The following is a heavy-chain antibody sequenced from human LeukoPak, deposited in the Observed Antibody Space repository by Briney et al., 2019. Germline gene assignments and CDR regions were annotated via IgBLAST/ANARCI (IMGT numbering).Heavy chain of an antibody. CDR1: GFTFSSYA. CDR3: ARGHYDTSPDYYYGMDV. CDR2: ISGSSSST. D-gene: IGHD3-9*01. J-gene: IGHJ6*02. V-gene: IGHV3-23*01. Sequence: GGSLRLSCVGSGFTFSSYAMSWVRQIPGKGLEWVSAISGSSSSTYYADSVKGRFTISRDNSKNTLYLQMNSLRAEDTAVYYCARGHYDTSPDYYYGMDVWGQGTTVTVSS.